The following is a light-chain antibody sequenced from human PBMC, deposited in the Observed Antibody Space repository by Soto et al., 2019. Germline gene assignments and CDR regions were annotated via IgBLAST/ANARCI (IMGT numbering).Light chain of an antibody. CDR2: AAS. V-gene: IGKV3-20*01. Sequence: EVVLTQSLGILSLSPGERATVSCRASQSISTNYLAWYQQKPGQAPKLLIYAASSRLTGIPDRFSGSGSGTDFTLTISRLEPEEFALYYCQQYGRTFGQGTRLDIK. CDR3: QQYGRT. CDR1: QSISTNY. J-gene: IGKJ5*01.